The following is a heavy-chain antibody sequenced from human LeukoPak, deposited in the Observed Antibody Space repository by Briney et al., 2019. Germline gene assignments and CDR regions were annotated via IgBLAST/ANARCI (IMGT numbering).Heavy chain of an antibody. D-gene: IGHD3-3*01. CDR1: GGSISSYY. J-gene: IGHJ4*02. Sequence: SETLPLTCTVSGGSISSYYWSWIRQPPGKGLEWIGSIYHSGSTYYNPSLKSRVTISVDTSKNQFSLKLSSVTAADTAVYYCARDGVGYDFWSGYYTGVDYWGQGTLVTVSS. CDR2: IYHSGST. CDR3: ARDGVGYDFWSGYYTGVDY. V-gene: IGHV4-38-2*02.